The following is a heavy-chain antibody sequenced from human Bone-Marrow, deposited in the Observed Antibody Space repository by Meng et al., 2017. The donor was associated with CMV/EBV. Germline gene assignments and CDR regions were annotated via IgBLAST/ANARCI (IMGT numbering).Heavy chain of an antibody. J-gene: IGHJ4*02. V-gene: IGHV1-2*02. CDR1: GYTFTAHY. CDR2: IHPHRGDT. Sequence: ASVKVSCKASGYTFTAHYFHWVRQAPGQGLEWMGWIHPHRGDTNYAQQFQGRVTLTRDTSINTGYMELTRLTSDDTAVYYWARDNNWGPDYWGQGTLVTSPQ. D-gene: IGHD7-27*01. CDR3: ARDNNWGPDY.